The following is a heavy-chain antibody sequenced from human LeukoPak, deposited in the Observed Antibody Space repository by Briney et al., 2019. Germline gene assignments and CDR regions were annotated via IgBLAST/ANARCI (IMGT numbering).Heavy chain of an antibody. Sequence: SETLSLTCTVSGGSISTFFWTWIRQSAGKGLEWIGRIYMGTTYYNPSVVSRATISVDTSNNRFSLKLTSLTAADTAVYYCARGTEMTSSSGYYSFDYWGRGSLVTVSS. CDR3: ARGTEMTSSSGYYSFDY. J-gene: IGHJ4*02. V-gene: IGHV4-4*07. CDR2: IYMGTT. CDR1: GGSISTFF. D-gene: IGHD3-22*01.